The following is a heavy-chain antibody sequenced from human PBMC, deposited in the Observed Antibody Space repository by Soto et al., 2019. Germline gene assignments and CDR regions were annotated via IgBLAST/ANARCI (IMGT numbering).Heavy chain of an antibody. CDR3: AKEGNYYYDSSGYYSFDY. V-gene: IGHV3-23*01. D-gene: IGHD3-22*01. CDR2: ISGSGGST. CDR1: GFTFRSYA. J-gene: IGHJ4*02. Sequence: GGSLRLSCAASGFTFRSYAMSWVRQAPGKGLEWVSAISGSGGSTYYADSVKGRFTISRDNSKNTLYLQMNSLRAEDTAVYYCAKEGNYYYDSSGYYSFDYWGQGTLVTVSS.